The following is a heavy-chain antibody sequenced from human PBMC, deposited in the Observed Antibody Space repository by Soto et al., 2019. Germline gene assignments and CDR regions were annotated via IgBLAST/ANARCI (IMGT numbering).Heavy chain of an antibody. J-gene: IGHJ4*02. CDR3: PTDFGPGEDY. Sequence: GVSRRRSCAASGFTCSNAWMSWVRQALGKGLEWVGRIKSKTDGGTTDYAAPVKGRFTISRDDSKNTLYLQMNSLKTEDTAVYSCPTDFGPGEDYWGQGTLVTVAS. CDR2: IKSKTDGGTT. D-gene: IGHD3-10*01. V-gene: IGHV3-15*01. CDR1: GFTCSNAW.